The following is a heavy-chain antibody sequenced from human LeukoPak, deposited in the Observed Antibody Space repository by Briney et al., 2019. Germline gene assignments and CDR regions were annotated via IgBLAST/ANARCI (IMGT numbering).Heavy chain of an antibody. CDR1: GYTFTGYY. D-gene: IGHD3-10*01. J-gene: IGHJ6*03. CDR2: INPNSGGT. Sequence: ASMKVSCKASGYTFTGYYMHWVRQAPGQGLEWMGWINPNSGGTNYALKFQGRVTMTRDTSLSTAYMELRRLRSDDTAVYYCAREPMLRTRGYYYYYMDVWGKGTTVTISS. CDR3: AREPMLRTRGYYYYYMDV. V-gene: IGHV1-2*02.